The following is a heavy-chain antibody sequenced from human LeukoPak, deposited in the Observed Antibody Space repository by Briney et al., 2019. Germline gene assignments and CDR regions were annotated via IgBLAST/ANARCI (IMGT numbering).Heavy chain of an antibody. V-gene: IGHV3-9*01. J-gene: IGHJ3*02. D-gene: IGHD3-22*01. CDR3: AKNPNQYYYDSSGYHDAFDI. Sequence: GRSLRLPCAASGFTFDDYAMHWVRQAPGKGLEWVSGISWNSGSIGYADSVKGRFTISRDNAKNSLYLQMNSLRAEDTALYYCAKNPNQYYYDSSGYHDAFDIWGQGTMVTVSS. CDR2: ISWNSGSI. CDR1: GFTFDDYA.